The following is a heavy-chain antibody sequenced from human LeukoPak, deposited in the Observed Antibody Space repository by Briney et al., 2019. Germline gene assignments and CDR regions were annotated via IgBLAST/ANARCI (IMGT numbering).Heavy chain of an antibody. Sequence: SETLSLTRTVSGGSISSYYWSWIRQPPGKGLEWIGYIYYSGSTNYNPSLKSRVTISVETSKNQFSLKLSSVTAADTAVYYCARAVAAAGPVDYWGQGTLVTVSS. V-gene: IGHV4-59*01. D-gene: IGHD6-13*01. CDR3: ARAVAAAGPVDY. CDR2: IYYSGST. J-gene: IGHJ4*02. CDR1: GGSISSYY.